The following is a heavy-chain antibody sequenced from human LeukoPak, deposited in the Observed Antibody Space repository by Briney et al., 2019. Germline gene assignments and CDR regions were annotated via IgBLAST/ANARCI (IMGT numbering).Heavy chain of an antibody. CDR2: INPNNGDT. J-gene: IGHJ6*03. CDR3: ARDRTYCSTTNCHLYYYYMYV. CDR1: GYTFTGYY. Sequence: ASVKVSCKASGYTFTGYYMHWVRQAPGQGLEWMGWINPNNGDTNYAQKFQGRVTMTRDTSINTAYMELSRLRSDDTAVFYCARDRTYCSTTNCHLYYYYMYVWGKGTTVTVSS. V-gene: IGHV1-2*02. D-gene: IGHD2-2*01.